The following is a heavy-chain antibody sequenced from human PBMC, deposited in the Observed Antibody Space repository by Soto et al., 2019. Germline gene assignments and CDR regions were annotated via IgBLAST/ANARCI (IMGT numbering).Heavy chain of an antibody. CDR3: AREGARDCSGGSCYVFSFDY. CDR2: ISSSGSTI. D-gene: IGHD2-15*01. Sequence: QVQLVESGGGFVKPGGSLRLSCAASGFTFSDYYMSWIRQAPGKGLEWVSYISSSGSTIYYADSVKGRFTISRDNAKNSLYLQMNSLSAEDTAVYYCAREGARDCSGGSCYVFSFDYWGQGTLVTVSS. J-gene: IGHJ4*02. V-gene: IGHV3-11*01. CDR1: GFTFSDYY.